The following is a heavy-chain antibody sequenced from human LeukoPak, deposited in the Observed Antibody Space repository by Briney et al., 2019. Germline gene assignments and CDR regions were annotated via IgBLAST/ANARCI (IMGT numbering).Heavy chain of an antibody. V-gene: IGHV4-59*01. CDR2: VHYTGNT. D-gene: IGHD5-18*01. CDR3: ARFGYSYGSGYCSDY. Sequence: NASETLSLTCTASGVSISNYYWSWIRQPPAKGPEWIGNVHYTGNTCYNPSLKSRVTLSVDTSKNPFSLQLSYVTAEDTAVYYCARFGYSYGSGYCSDYWGRGSLVTVSS. J-gene: IGHJ4*01. CDR1: GVSISNYY.